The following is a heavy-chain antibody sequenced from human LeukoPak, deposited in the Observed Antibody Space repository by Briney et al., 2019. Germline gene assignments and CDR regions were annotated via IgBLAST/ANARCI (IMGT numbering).Heavy chain of an antibody. CDR1: GGSISSYY. Sequence: SETLSLTCTVSGGSISSYYWSWIRQPPGKGLEWIGYIYYSGSTNYSPSLKSRVTISVDTSKNQFSLKLSSVTAADTAVYYCARDLGYYDSSGFHWFDPWGQGTLVTVSS. CDR2: IYYSGST. D-gene: IGHD3-22*01. CDR3: ARDLGYYDSSGFHWFDP. V-gene: IGHV4-59*01. J-gene: IGHJ5*02.